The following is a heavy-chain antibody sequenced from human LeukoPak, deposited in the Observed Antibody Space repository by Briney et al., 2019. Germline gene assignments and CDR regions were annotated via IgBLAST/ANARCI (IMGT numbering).Heavy chain of an antibody. D-gene: IGHD5-18*01. Sequence: SETLSLTCAVSGGSISSYYWSWIRQPPGKGLEWIGYIYYSGSTNYNPSLKSRVTISVDTSKNQFSLKLSSVTAADTAVYYCATGISMWVQLSNWGQGTLVTVSS. CDR1: GGSISSYY. V-gene: IGHV4-59*01. CDR3: ATGISMWVQLSN. CDR2: IYYSGST. J-gene: IGHJ4*02.